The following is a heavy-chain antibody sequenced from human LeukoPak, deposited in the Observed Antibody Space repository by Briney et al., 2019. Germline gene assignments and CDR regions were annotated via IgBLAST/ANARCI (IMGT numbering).Heavy chain of an antibody. CDR2: INPNGGST. CDR1: GYTFTSYY. Sequence: ASVKLSCTASGYTFTSYYVHWVRRAPEHQLGWMGIINPNGGSTNYAQKFQGRVTMTRDTSTSTVYMELSSLRSEDAAVYYCARDEITAAAGYWGQGTLVTVSS. D-gene: IGHD6-25*01. CDR3: ARDEITAAAGY. J-gene: IGHJ4*02. V-gene: IGHV1-46*01.